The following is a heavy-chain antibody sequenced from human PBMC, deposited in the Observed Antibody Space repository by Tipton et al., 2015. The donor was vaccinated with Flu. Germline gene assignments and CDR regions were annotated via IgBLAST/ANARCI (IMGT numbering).Heavy chain of an antibody. V-gene: IGHV4-34*01. CDR1: GGSFSAYQ. D-gene: IGHD1-7*01. CDR3: ARRSIWNYGGLAAFDI. J-gene: IGHJ3*02. CDR2: INQSGST. Sequence: TLSLTCAVYGGSFSAYQWTWIRQSPGKGLEWIGEINQSGSTKYNPSLKSRVSMSVDTSENQFSLRLTSVTAAETAIYYCARRSIWNYGGLAAFDIWGQGTKVTVSS.